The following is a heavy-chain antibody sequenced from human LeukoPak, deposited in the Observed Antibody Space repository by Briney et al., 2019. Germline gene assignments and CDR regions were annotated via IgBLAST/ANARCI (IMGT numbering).Heavy chain of an antibody. CDR1: GYTFTSYD. J-gene: IGHJ3*02. D-gene: IGHD3-10*01. Sequence: ASVKVSCKASGYTFTSYDINWVRQATGQGLEWMGWMNPNSGNTGYAQKFQGRVTMTRNTSISTAYMELSSLRSEDTAVYYCARTLGRDGAFDIWGQGTMVTVSS. CDR2: MNPNSGNT. V-gene: IGHV1-8*01. CDR3: ARTLGRDGAFDI.